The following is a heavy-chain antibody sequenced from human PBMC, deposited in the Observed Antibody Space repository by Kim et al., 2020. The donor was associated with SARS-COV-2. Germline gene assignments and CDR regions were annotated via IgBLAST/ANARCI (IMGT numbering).Heavy chain of an antibody. J-gene: IGHJ4*02. V-gene: IGHV4-4*02. CDR3: ARVEMVQGVSVLDY. D-gene: IGHD3-10*01. Sequence: NPSLKSRVTISVDKSKNQFSLKLSSVTAADTAVYDCARVEMVQGVSVLDYWGQGTLVTVSS.